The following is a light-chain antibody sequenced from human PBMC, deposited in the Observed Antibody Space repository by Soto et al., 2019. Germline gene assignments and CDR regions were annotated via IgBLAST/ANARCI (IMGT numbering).Light chain of an antibody. V-gene: IGLV1-40*01. CDR2: GNT. CDR1: SSNLGVGYD. Sequence: QSVLTQPPSVSGAPGRRVTISCTGTSSNLGVGYDVHWYQQLPGTAPKLVIYGNTNRPSGVPDRFSGSKSGTSASLAITGLQAEGVADYYFQSYDSSLTGHVVFGGRIKLTVL. J-gene: IGLJ2*01. CDR3: QSYDSSLTGHVV.